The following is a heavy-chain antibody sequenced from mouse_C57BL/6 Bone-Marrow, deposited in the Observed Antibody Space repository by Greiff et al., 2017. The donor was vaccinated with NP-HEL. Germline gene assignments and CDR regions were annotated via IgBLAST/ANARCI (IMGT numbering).Heavy chain of an antibody. CDR2: IDPSDSYT. V-gene: IGHV1-50*01. D-gene: IGHD1-1*01. J-gene: IGHJ2*01. Sequence: QVQLQQSGAELVKPGASVKLSCKASGYTFTSYWMQWVKQRPGQGLEWIGEIDPSDSYTNYNQKFKGKATLTVDTSSSTAYMQLSSLTSEDSAVYYCARDLLLNYFDYWGQGTTLTVSS. CDR1: GYTFTSYW. CDR3: ARDLLLNYFDY.